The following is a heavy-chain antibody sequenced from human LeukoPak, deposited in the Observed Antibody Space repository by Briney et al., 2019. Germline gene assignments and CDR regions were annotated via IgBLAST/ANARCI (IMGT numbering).Heavy chain of an antibody. CDR3: ARDGGYDSSGYWAHDAFDI. D-gene: IGHD3-22*01. V-gene: IGHV1-8*02. CDR2: MNPNSGNT. CDR1: GYTFTSYD. Sequence: ASVKVSCKASGYTFTSYDINWVRQATGQGLGWMGWMNPNSGNTGYAQKFQGRVTMTRDTSTSTVYMELSSLRSEDTAVYYCARDGGYDSSGYWAHDAFDIWGQGTMVTVSS. J-gene: IGHJ3*02.